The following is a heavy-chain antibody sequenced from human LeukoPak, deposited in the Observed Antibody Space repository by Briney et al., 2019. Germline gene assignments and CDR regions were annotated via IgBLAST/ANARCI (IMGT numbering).Heavy chain of an antibody. J-gene: IGHJ4*02. V-gene: IGHV3-23*01. CDR3: AKPRRGTITTGPAYIP. CDR2: ISGSGGST. Sequence: GGSLRLSCAASGFTFSSYGMSWVGQAPGKGLEWGSVISGSGGSTYYADSVKGRFTMSRDNSKNSLDLQMNSLRAKDTALYYSAKPRRGTITTGPAYIPWGQGTLVTVSS. CDR1: GFTFSSYG. D-gene: IGHD4-11*01.